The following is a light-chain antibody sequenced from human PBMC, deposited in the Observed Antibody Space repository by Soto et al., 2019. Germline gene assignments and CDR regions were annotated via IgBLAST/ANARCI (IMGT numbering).Light chain of an antibody. V-gene: IGKV1-33*01. Sequence: DIQMTQSPSSLSASVGDRVTITCQATEDINNYLIWYQQKPGRAPKLLIYDASNLETGVPSRFSGSGSGTDFFLTINNLQPEDSATYYCQQYDNLPRATFGPGTKVEIK. CDR3: QQYDNLPRAT. CDR1: EDINNY. J-gene: IGKJ3*01. CDR2: DAS.